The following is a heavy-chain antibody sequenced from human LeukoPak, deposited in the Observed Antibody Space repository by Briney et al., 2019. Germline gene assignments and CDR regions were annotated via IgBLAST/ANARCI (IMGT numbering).Heavy chain of an antibody. CDR2: IKEDGSEK. Sequence: GGSLRLSCAASGFTLSGYWMTWVRQAPGKGLEWVATIKEDGSEKYYVDSVKGRFTISRDNAKNSLYLQMNSLRAEDTAVYYCASSNCGGDCYTYYYGMDVWGQGTTVTVSS. CDR3: ASSNCGGDCYTYYYGMDV. CDR1: GFTLSGYW. V-gene: IGHV3-7*01. D-gene: IGHD2-21*02. J-gene: IGHJ6*02.